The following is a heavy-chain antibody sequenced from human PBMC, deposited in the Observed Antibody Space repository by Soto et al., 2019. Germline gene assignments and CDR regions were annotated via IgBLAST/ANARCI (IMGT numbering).Heavy chain of an antibody. D-gene: IGHD3-22*01. CDR3: ARGGSAGYYDSSGYFRS. V-gene: IGHV4-34*01. CDR1: GGSFSGYY. Sequence: SETLSLTCAVYGGSFSGYYWSWIRQPPGKGLEWIGEINHSGSTNYNPSLKSRVTISVDTSKNQFSLKLSSVTAADTAVYYCARGGSAGYYDSSGYFRSWGQGTLVTVSS. CDR2: INHSGST. J-gene: IGHJ4*02.